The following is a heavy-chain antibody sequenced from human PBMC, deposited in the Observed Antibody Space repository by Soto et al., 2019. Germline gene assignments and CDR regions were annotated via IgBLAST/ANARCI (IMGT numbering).Heavy chain of an antibody. CDR2: ICYRWST. CDR3: AISRGGTTTPGH. J-gene: IGHJ4*02. D-gene: IGHD3-3*02. Sequence: QVQLQESGPGLVKPSQTLSLTCTVSGGSISSCGYYWSWIRQHAGKGLEWIGYICYRWSTYYNPSLKSRVTISVDTSKNQSSPKLSSVTAADTAVYYCAISRGGTTTPGHWGQGTLVNVSS. CDR1: GGSISSCGYY. V-gene: IGHV4-31*03.